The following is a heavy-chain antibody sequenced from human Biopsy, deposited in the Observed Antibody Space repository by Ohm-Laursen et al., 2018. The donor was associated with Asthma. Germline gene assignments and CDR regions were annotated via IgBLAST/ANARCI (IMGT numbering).Heavy chain of an antibody. CDR2: ISWNSGSI. V-gene: IGHV3-9*01. J-gene: IGHJ4*02. D-gene: IGHD1-26*01. CDR1: GFTFAVYA. CDR3: AKGEWELLEANFDY. Sequence: SLRLSCAASGFTFAVYAMHWVRQAPGKGLEWVSGISWNSGSIGYADSVKGRFTISRDNAKNSLYLQMNSLRAEDTALYYCAKGEWELLEANFDYWGQGTLVTVSS.